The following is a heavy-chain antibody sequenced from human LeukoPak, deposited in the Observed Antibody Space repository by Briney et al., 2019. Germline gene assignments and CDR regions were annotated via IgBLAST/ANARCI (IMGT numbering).Heavy chain of an antibody. V-gene: IGHV4-61*01. J-gene: IGHJ4*02. CDR3: ARDSGSYSFDY. Sequence: PSETLSLTCTVSGGSVSSGSYYWSWIRQPPGKGLEWIGYIYYSGSTNYNPSLKSRVTISVDTSKNQFSLKLSSVTAADTAVYYCARDSGSYSFDYWGQGTLVTVSS. D-gene: IGHD1-26*01. CDR1: GGSVSSGSYY. CDR2: IYYSGST.